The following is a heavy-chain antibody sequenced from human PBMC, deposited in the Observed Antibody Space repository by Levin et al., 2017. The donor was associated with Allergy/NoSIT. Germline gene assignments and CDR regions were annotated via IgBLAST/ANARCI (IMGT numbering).Heavy chain of an antibody. V-gene: IGHV4-61*01. CDR1: SGSVSSGSFY. CDR2: IYYTGST. D-gene: IGHD2-21*02. Sequence: SETLSLTCTVSSGSVSSGSFYWSWIRQPPGKGLEWIGYIYYTGSTNYNPSLKSRVTISVDTSKNQFSLKLSSVTAADTAVYYCARVEGDPDAFDIWGQGTMATVSS. CDR3: ARVEGDPDAFDI. J-gene: IGHJ3*02.